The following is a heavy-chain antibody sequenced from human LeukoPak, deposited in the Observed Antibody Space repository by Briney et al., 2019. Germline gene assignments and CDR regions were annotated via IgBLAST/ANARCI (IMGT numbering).Heavy chain of an antibody. V-gene: IGHV4-34*01. J-gene: IGHJ4*02. D-gene: IGHD4-17*01. CDR3: TRMTTGHDY. Sequence: SETLSLTCAVSGVSFNDYYWSWVRQTPGKGREWRGEINHSGYTNDSPSLKSRVTLSIDTSRKQFSLNLRSVPLAATGIYYCTRMTTGHDYWGQGTLVTVSS. CDR1: GVSFNDYY. CDR2: INHSGYT.